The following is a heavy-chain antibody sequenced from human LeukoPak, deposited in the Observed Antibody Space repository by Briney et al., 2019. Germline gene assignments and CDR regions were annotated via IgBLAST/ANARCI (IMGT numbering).Heavy chain of an antibody. CDR1: RYTFTGYY. J-gene: IGHJ5*02. CDR3: ARDYDRNWFDP. V-gene: IGHV1-2*02. D-gene: IGHD3-16*01. CDR2: IKNKKGEK. Sequence: SVKLSCKASRYTFTGYYIHWVRQAPGQGLEWMGWIKNKKGEKRSAKKFPGRITMTRDTSISRAYMELSRVTSDDTAVYYCARDYDRNWFDPWGQGTLVTVSS.